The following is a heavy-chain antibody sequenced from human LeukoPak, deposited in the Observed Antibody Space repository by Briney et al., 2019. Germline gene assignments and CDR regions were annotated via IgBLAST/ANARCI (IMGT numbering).Heavy chain of an antibody. Sequence: SETLSLTXTVSGGSISGYYWSWIRQPAGQGLEWIGRIYTNGDTKFNPSLKSRVTMSVDTSKNQLSLKLRPVTAADTAVYYCARAAGAAGGQYFDYWGQGTLVTVSS. J-gene: IGHJ4*02. V-gene: IGHV4-4*07. CDR2: IYTNGDT. CDR1: GGSISGYY. CDR3: ARAAGAAGGQYFDY. D-gene: IGHD6-13*01.